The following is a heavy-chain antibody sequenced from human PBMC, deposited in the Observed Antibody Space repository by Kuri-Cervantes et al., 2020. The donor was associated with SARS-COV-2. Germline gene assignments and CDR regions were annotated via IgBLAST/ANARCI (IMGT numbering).Heavy chain of an antibody. CDR2: IRYDGSNK. J-gene: IGHJ4*02. CDR1: GFTFSSYA. CDR3: AKDQGDDYYDSSGYYGWGVVDY. V-gene: IGHV3-30*02. D-gene: IGHD3-22*01. Sequence: GESLKISCAASGFTFSSYAMHWVRQAPGKGLEWVAFIRYDGSNKYYADSVKGRFTISRDNSKNTLYLQMNSLRAEDTAVYYCAKDQGDDYYDSSGYYGWGVVDYWGQGTLVTVSS.